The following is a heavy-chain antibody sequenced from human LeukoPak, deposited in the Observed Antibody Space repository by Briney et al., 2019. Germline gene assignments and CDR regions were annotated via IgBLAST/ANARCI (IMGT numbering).Heavy chain of an antibody. CDR1: GYTFTNSD. CDR3: ARDPYHRLGPPLDL. Sequence: SSVKVSCRASGYTFTNSDITWVRQAPGRGLEGMGRINTSNGDTNYAAKLQGRVTMTTDTSKSTVYMELGSLTFDDTAVYFCARDPYHRLGPPLDLWGQGTLVTVSS. V-gene: IGHV1-18*01. CDR2: INTSNGDT. D-gene: IGHD1-14*01. J-gene: IGHJ5*02.